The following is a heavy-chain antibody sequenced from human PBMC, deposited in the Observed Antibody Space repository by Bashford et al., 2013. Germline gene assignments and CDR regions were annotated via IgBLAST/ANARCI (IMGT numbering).Heavy chain of an antibody. Sequence: GSLRLSCAASGFTFINYAMIWVRQAPGKGLEWVSGISGSGGSTVYADSVKGRFTISRDNSRNTLNLQINSLRAEDTAIYYCAKVVPRGLGYSYGYFNYFGMDVWGQGDHGHRLL. V-gene: IGHV3-23*01. D-gene: IGHD5-18*01. CDR2: ISGSGGST. J-gene: IGHJ6*02. CDR1: GFTFINYA. CDR3: AKVVPRGLGYSYGYFNYFGMDV.